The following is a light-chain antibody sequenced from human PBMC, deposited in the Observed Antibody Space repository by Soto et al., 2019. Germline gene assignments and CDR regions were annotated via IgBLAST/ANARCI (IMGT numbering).Light chain of an antibody. CDR3: SSYTAFTTYV. J-gene: IGLJ1*01. CDR1: NSDVGAYSY. Sequence: QSALTQPASVSGSPGQSITISCTGTNSDVGAYSYVSCYQQYPGKAPKLLIYDVGARPSGISDRFSGSKSGNTASLTISGLQAEDEADYYCSSYTAFTTYVFGSGTKVTVL. V-gene: IGLV2-14*03. CDR2: DVG.